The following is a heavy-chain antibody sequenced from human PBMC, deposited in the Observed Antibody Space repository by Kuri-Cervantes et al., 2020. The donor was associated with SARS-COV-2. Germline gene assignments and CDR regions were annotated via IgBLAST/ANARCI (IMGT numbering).Heavy chain of an antibody. V-gene: IGHV3-64*01. CDR2: ISSNGGST. CDR3: ARERHSSSWYNGWFDP. D-gene: IGHD6-13*01. J-gene: IGHJ5*02. CDR1: GFTFSSYA. Sequence: GESLKISCAAAGFTFSSYAMHWVRQAPGKGLEYVSAISSNGGSTYYANSVKGRFTISRDNSKNTLYLQMGSLRAEDMAVYYCARERHSSSWYNGWFDPWGQGTLVTVSS.